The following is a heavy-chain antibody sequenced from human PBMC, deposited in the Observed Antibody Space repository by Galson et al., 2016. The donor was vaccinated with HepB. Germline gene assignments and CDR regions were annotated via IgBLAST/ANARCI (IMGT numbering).Heavy chain of an antibody. Sequence: SLRLSCAASGFSFNCNTMHWARQAPGKGLEWVALISSDGSHKYYADSVKGRFTISRDNSKNTLYLQMDSLRVEDTAVFYCAKRGGLDYYFDYWGQGTLVTVSS. CDR1: GFSFNCNT. D-gene: IGHD3-16*01. CDR2: ISSDGSHK. V-gene: IGHV3-30*18. J-gene: IGHJ4*02. CDR3: AKRGGLDYYFDY.